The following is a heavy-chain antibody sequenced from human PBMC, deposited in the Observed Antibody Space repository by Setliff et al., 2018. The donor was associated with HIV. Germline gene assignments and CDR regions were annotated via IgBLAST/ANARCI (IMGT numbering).Heavy chain of an antibody. CDR2: ISYDGTSK. CDR1: ESTFYA. CDR3: ARYATVTLDY. J-gene: IGHJ4*02. V-gene: IGHV3-30*04. Sequence: GGSLRLSCEASESTFYAMHWVRQAPGKGLEWLAVISYDGTSKYYVDSVKGRFTISRDNAKNSLYLQMNSLRAEDTAVYYCARYATVTLDYWGQGTLVTVSS. D-gene: IGHD4-17*01.